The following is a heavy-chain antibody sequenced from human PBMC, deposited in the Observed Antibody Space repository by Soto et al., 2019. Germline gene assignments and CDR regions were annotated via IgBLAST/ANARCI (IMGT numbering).Heavy chain of an antibody. CDR3: ARDSVTTVTTSSFDY. J-gene: IGHJ4*02. D-gene: IGHD4-17*01. CDR1: GFTFKTYS. Sequence: EEQLVESGGGLVQPGGSLRLSCVASGFTFKTYSMNWVRQAPGKGLVWVSYISSSSSTIYYTDSVKGRFTISRDNAKTSLYLQMTSLRDEATAVYYCARDSVTTVTTSSFDYWGQGTRVTVSS. V-gene: IGHV3-48*02. CDR2: ISSSSSTI.